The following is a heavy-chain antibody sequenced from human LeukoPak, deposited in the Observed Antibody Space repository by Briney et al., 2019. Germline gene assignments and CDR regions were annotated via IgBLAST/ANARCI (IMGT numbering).Heavy chain of an antibody. CDR2: FDHSGNT. CDR3: ATGVCRSTSCPDWYFDL. V-gene: IGHV4-59*08. CDR1: GGSISTYY. J-gene: IGHJ2*01. Sequence: PSETLSLTCTVSGGSISTYYWSWIRQPPGKGLEWIGYFDHSGNTNYNPSLKSRVTISEDTSKNEFSLKLSSVTASDTAVYYCATGVCRSTSCPDWYFDLWGRGTLVTVSS. D-gene: IGHD2-2*01.